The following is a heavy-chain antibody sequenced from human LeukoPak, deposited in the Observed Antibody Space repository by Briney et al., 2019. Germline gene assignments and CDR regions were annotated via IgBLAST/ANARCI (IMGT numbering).Heavy chain of an antibody. D-gene: IGHD2-15*01. CDR2: IYYSGST. Sequence: SETLSLTCTVSGGSISSGDYYWSWIRQPPGKGLEWIGYIYYSGSTYYNPSLKSRVTISVDTSKNQFSLKLSSVTAADTAVYYCARDSRGYCSGGSCYSGAHDIWGQGTMVTVSS. J-gene: IGHJ3*02. V-gene: IGHV4-30-4*01. CDR3: ARDSRGYCSGGSCYSGAHDI. CDR1: GGSISSGDYY.